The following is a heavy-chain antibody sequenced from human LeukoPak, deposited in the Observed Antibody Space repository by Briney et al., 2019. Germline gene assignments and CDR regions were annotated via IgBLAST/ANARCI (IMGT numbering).Heavy chain of an antibody. CDR2: ISGSGGST. V-gene: IGHV3-23*01. D-gene: IGHD1-26*01. Sequence: GGSLRPSCAASGFTFSSYAMSWVRQAPGKGLEWVSAISGSGGSTYYADSVKGRFTISRDNSKNTLYMQMNSLRAEDTAVYYCVKDIGKRAPSFAFDPWGQGTLVTVSS. CDR1: GFTFSSYA. J-gene: IGHJ5*02. CDR3: VKDIGKRAPSFAFDP.